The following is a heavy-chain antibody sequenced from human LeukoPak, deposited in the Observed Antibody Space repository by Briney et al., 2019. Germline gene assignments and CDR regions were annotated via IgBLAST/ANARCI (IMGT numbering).Heavy chain of an antibody. V-gene: IGHV4-39*01. CDR2: IYYSGST. CDR3: ARGGYYRSYYFDY. J-gene: IGHJ4*02. CDR1: GGSISSSSYY. D-gene: IGHD1-26*01. Sequence: SETLSLTCTVSGGSISSSSYYWGWIRQPPGKGLEWIGSIYYSGSTYYDPSLKSRVTISVDTSKNQVSLKLSSVTAADTAMYYCARGGYYRSYYFDYWGQGTLVTASS.